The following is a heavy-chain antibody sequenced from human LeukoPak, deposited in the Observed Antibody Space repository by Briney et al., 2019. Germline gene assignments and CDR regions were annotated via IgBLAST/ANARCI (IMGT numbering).Heavy chain of an antibody. CDR3: ARVGITIFGVDIRHWYFDL. V-gene: IGHV4-61*02. J-gene: IGHJ2*01. CDR1: GDSISSGSYY. CDR2: IYTSGST. Sequence: PSETLSLTCTVSGDSISSGSYYWSWIRQPAGKGLEWSGRIYTSGSTNYNPSLKSRVTISVDTSKNQFSLKLSSVTAADTAVYYCARVGITIFGVDIRHWYFDLWGRGTLVTVSS. D-gene: IGHD3-3*01.